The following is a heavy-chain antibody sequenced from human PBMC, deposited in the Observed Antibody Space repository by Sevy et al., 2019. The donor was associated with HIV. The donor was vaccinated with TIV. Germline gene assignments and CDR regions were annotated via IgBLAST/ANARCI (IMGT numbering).Heavy chain of an antibody. V-gene: IGHV3-23*01. CDR3: AKSGYSSSWWGIDY. D-gene: IGHD6-13*01. CDR2: ISGSGGST. CDR1: GFTFSSYA. Sequence: GGCLRLSCAASGFTFSSYAMSWVRQAPGKGLEWVSAISGSGGSTYYADSVKGRFTISRDNSKNTLYLQMNSLRAEDTAPSYCAKSGYSSSWWGIDYWGQGTLVTVSS. J-gene: IGHJ4*02.